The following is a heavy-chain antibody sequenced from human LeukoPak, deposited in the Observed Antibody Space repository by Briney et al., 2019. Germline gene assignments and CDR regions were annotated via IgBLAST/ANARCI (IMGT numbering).Heavy chain of an antibody. CDR2: INPGDSDT. V-gene: IGHV5-51*01. CDR3: ARRVPSSQYSGYDSLDY. J-gene: IGHJ4*02. D-gene: IGHD5-12*01. Sequence: GESLKISCKGSGYSFTTYWIGWVRQMPGKGLEWMGIINPGDSDTRYSPSFQGQVTISVVKSISTAYLQWSSLKASDTAMYYCARRVPSSQYSGYDSLDYWGQGTLVTVSS. CDR1: GYSFTTYW.